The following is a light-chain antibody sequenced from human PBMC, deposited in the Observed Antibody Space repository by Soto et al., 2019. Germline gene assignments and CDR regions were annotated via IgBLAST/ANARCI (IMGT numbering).Light chain of an antibody. Sequence: DIQMTQSPSTLSASVGDRVTITCRASQSISSWLAWYQQKPGKAPKLLIYDASSLESGVPSRFSGSGSGTEFTLIISSLQPDYFASYYCQQYNSYWTFGQGTKVEIK. J-gene: IGKJ1*01. CDR3: QQYNSYWT. V-gene: IGKV1-5*01. CDR2: DAS. CDR1: QSISSW.